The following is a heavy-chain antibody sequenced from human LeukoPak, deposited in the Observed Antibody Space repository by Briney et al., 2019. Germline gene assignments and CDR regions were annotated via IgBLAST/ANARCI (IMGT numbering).Heavy chain of an antibody. J-gene: IGHJ4*02. CDR3: ADFDH. V-gene: IGHV3-30-3*01. Sequence: GGSLRLSCAASGFTFSSYAMHWVRQAPGKGLEWVAVISYDGSNKYYADSVKGRFTISRDNSKNTLYLRMNSLRAEDTAVYYCADFDHWGQGTLVTVSS. CDR2: ISYDGSNK. CDR1: GFTFSSYA.